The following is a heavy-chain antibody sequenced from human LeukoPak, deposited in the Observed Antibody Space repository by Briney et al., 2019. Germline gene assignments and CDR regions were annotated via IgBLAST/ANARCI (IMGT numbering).Heavy chain of an antibody. CDR3: ATGIRPPSYSNYVSIGYYYMDV. Sequence: ASVKVSCKASRGTFSSYAISWVRQAPGQGLEWMGRIIPIFGTANYAQKFQGRVTITTDESTSTAYMELSSLRSEDTAVYYCATGIRPPSYSNYVSIGYYYMDVWGKGTTVTVSS. D-gene: IGHD4-11*01. V-gene: IGHV1-69*05. CDR2: IIPIFGTA. J-gene: IGHJ6*03. CDR1: RGTFSSYA.